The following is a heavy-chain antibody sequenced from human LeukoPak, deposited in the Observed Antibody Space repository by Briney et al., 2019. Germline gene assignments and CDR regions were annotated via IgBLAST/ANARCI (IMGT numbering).Heavy chain of an antibody. J-gene: IGHJ1*01. CDR1: GYAFSSFD. CDR3: VDPDR. D-gene: IGHD3-22*01. Sequence: ASVKVSCKASGYAFSSFDINWVRQAPGQGLEWMGWMNPNSGNSGFAQKFQGRVIMTRNTSIATAYMEVTNLRFDDTAVYYCVDPDRWGQGTLVTVSS. V-gene: IGHV1-8*01. CDR2: MNPNSGNS.